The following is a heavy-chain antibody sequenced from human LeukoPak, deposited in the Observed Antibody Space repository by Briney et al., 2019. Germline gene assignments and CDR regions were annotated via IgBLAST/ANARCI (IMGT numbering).Heavy chain of an antibody. D-gene: IGHD6-6*01. Sequence: GASVKVSCKASGGTFSSYAISWVRQAPGQGLEWMGRIIPILGIANYAQKFQGRVTTTADKSTSTAYMELSSLRSEDTAVYYCARAYMGSSPYRDDAFDIWGQGTMVTVSS. V-gene: IGHV1-69*04. J-gene: IGHJ3*02. CDR2: IIPILGIA. CDR3: ARAYMGSSPYRDDAFDI. CDR1: GGTFSSYA.